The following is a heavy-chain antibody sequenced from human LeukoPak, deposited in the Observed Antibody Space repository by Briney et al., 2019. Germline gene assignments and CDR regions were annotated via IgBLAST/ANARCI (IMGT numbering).Heavy chain of an antibody. CDR2: INPNSDDT. J-gene: IGHJ4*02. D-gene: IGHD6-19*01. V-gene: IGHV1-2*02. Sequence: ASVKVSCKASGYSFTGYYMHWVRQAPGQGLEWMGWINPNSDDTNYAQKFQGRVTITRDTSASTAYMELSSLRSEDTAVYYCASPPEDSSGWNFDYWGQGTLVTVSS. CDR1: GYSFTGYY. CDR3: ASPPEDSSGWNFDY.